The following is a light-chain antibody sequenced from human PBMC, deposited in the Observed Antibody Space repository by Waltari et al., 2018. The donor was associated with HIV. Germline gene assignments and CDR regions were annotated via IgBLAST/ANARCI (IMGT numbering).Light chain of an antibody. Sequence: QSALAQPASLSGSLGQSITISCTGTSRDVGIYYLVTWYQQYPGKAPQLIIYEDHKRPSGGSDRLSGSKSGNTAFLTISGLQADDEADYYCCSHAGDSTYVFGTGTKVTVL. V-gene: IGLV2-23*01. CDR1: SRDVGIYYL. J-gene: IGLJ1*01. CDR3: CSHAGDSTYV. CDR2: EDH.